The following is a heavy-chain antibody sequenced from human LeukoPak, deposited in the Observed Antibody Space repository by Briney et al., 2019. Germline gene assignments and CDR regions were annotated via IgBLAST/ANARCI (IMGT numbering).Heavy chain of an antibody. CDR1: GFTFDDYG. CDR2: INHSGST. Sequence: GSLRLSCAASGFTFDDYGMSWLRQPPGKGLEWIGEINHSGSTNYNPSLKSRVTISVDTSKNQLSLKLSFVTAADTAVYYCATRRTYGGTPRPFDYWGQGTLVTVSS. J-gene: IGHJ4*02. CDR3: ATRRTYGGTPRPFDY. V-gene: IGHV4-34*08. D-gene: IGHD4-23*01.